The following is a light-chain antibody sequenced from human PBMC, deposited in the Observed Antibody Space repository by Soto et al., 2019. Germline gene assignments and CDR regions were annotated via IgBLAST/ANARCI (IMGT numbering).Light chain of an antibody. V-gene: IGKV3D-20*02. J-gene: IGKJ5*01. CDR2: GGS. Sequence: IVMTQSPATLSVSPGERASLSCRASQSIGSNLAWYQQKPGQAPRLVIYGGSSRATGIPVRFSGSGSETDFTLTITRLEPEDFAVYYCQQRSNWPITFGQGTRLAIK. CDR3: QQRSNWPIT. CDR1: QSIGSN.